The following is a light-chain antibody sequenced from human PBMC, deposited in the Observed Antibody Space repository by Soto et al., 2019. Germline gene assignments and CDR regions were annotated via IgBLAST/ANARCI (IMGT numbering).Light chain of an antibody. J-gene: IGLJ1*01. CDR3: QSYENSRTGFYV. CDR1: SSDIWAGFD. V-gene: IGLV1-40*01. CDR2: GNT. Sequence: QPVLTQPPSVSGAPGQRVTISCTGSSSDIWAGFDVHWYQHLPGTAPKLLIYGNTNRPSGVPGRFSGSKSGTSASLVITGLQAEDEADYYCQSYENSRTGFYVFGTGTKLTVL.